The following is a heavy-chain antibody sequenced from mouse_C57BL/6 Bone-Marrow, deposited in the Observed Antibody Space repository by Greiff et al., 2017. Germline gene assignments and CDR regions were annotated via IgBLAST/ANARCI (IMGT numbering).Heavy chain of an antibody. CDR2: IYPYNGFS. D-gene: IGHD4-1*01. CDR3: ARWSIWDYFDY. V-gene: IGHV1-31*01. Sequence: VQLQQSGPELVKPGASVKISCKASGYSFTGYYMHWVKQSHGHILDWIGYIYPYNGFSSYNQKFKGKATLTVDQSSSTAYRELRSLTAEDAAFYYCARWSIWDYFDYWGQGTTLTVSS. CDR1: GYSFTGYY. J-gene: IGHJ2*01.